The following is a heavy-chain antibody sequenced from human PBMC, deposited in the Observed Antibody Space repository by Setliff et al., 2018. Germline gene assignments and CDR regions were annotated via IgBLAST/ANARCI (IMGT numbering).Heavy chain of an antibody. CDR2: ISDSSFHI. CDR3: ARSAANGGHDPFDI. D-gene: IGHD6-25*01. CDR1: GFPFRIYS. Sequence: PGGSLRLSCAASGFPFRIYSMHWVRQAPGKGLEWVSSISDSSFHIYYRDSVKGRFTISRDNARNSLYLQMNSLRADDTAVYYCARSAANGGHDPFDIWGQGTMVTVSS. J-gene: IGHJ3*02. V-gene: IGHV3-21*01.